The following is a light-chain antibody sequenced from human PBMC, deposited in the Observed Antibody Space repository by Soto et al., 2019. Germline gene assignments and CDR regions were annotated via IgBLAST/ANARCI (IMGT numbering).Light chain of an antibody. J-gene: IGKJ1*01. V-gene: IGKV3-15*01. CDR1: QSVSSN. CDR2: GAS. Sequence: EIVITQSPATLSVSPGERATLSCRASQSVSSNLAWYQQKPGQAPRLLIYGASTRATGIPARFSGSGSGTEFTLTISSLQSEDFAVYYCQQYNNWPPKTFGQGPKV. CDR3: QQYNNWPPKT.